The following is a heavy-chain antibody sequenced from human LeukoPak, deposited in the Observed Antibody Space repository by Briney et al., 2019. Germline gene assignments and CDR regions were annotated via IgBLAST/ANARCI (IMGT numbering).Heavy chain of an antibody. Sequence: GRSLRLSCAASGFTFSSYGMHWVRQAPGKGLEWVAVISYDGSNKYYADSVKGRFTISRDNSKNTLYLQVNSLRAEDTAVYYCAPYYYDSSGPHYWGQGTLVTVSS. V-gene: IGHV3-30*03. CDR2: ISYDGSNK. CDR3: APYYYDSSGPHY. J-gene: IGHJ4*02. CDR1: GFTFSSYG. D-gene: IGHD3-22*01.